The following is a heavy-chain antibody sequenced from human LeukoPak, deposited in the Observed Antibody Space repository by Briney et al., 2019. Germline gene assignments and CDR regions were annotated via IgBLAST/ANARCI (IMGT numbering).Heavy chain of an antibody. J-gene: IGHJ4*02. CDR3: ARPNYYRSGSYPN. D-gene: IGHD3-10*01. CDR1: GGTFSSNA. Sequence: EASVKVSCKASGGTFSSNAISWVRQAPGHGLEWMGGIIPIFGTANYAQKFQGRVTITTDESTSTAYMELSNLKSEDTAVYYCARPNYYRSGSYPNWGQGTLVSVSS. V-gene: IGHV1-69*05. CDR2: IIPIFGTA.